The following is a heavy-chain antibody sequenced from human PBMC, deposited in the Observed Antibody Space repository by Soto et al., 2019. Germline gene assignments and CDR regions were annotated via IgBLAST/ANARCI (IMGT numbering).Heavy chain of an antibody. CDR1: GFTFDDYA. CDR3: AKEMITFGGVIAPFDY. J-gene: IGHJ4*02. V-gene: IGHV3-9*01. D-gene: IGHD3-16*02. Sequence: EVQLVESGGGLVQPGRSLRLSCAASGFTFDDYAMHWVRQAPGKGLEWVSGISWNSGSIGYADSVKGRFTISRDNAKNSLYLQMNSLRAEDTALYYCAKEMITFGGVIAPFDYWGQGTLVTVSS. CDR2: ISWNSGSI.